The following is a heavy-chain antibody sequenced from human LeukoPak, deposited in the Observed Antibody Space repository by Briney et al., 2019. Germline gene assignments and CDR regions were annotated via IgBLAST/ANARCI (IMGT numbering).Heavy chain of an antibody. Sequence: TSETLSLTCTVSGGSISSDYWSWIRQPPGKALEWIGFLHDSRGTNYNPSLRSRASISLDTSKSQFYLDLGSVTAADTAVYYCARGDPTGRPGIAFDHWGQGTLVTAS. J-gene: IGHJ4*02. D-gene: IGHD1-26*01. CDR3: ARGDPTGRPGIAFDH. CDR2: LHDSRGT. V-gene: IGHV4-59*01. CDR1: GGSISSDY.